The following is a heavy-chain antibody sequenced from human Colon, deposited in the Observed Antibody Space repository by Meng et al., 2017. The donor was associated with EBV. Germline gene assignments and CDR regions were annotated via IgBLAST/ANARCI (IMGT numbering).Heavy chain of an antibody. CDR1: GGSITSTSSY. J-gene: IGHJ4*02. V-gene: IGHV4-39*07. Sequence: QLHLQESGPGLVKPSGTLSLTCTITGGSITSTSSYWGWVRPPPGKGLEWIGSIYYRGSTNYNPSLKSRISMSVDMSKNQFSLKVNSVTAADTAIYYCVISSHNWGQGTLVTVSS. D-gene: IGHD3-3*02. CDR3: VISSHN. CDR2: IYYRGST.